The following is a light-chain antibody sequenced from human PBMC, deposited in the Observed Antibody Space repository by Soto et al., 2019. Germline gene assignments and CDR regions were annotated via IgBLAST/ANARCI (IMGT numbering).Light chain of an antibody. Sequence: EIVLTQSPATLSLSPGERATLSCRASQSVNSYLASYQQRPGQPPMLLIHDASSRATVISARFSGSGSGTDFTITISSLEPEDFAVYYCQQRTNWPSSTFGQGTRLEIK. V-gene: IGKV3-11*01. J-gene: IGKJ5*01. CDR2: DAS. CDR3: QQRTNWPSST. CDR1: QSVNSY.